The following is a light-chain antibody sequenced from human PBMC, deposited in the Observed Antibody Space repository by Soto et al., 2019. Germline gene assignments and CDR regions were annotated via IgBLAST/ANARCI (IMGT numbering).Light chain of an antibody. J-gene: IGLJ2*01. CDR1: SSDVGGYNY. V-gene: IGLV2-14*01. CDR2: DVS. Sequence: QSALTQPASVSGSPGQSITISCTGTSSDVGGYNYVSWYQQHPGKAPTLMIYDVSNRPSGVSNRFSGSKSGNTASLTISGVQAEDEADYYCSSYTRSSTLYVVFGGGTKLTVL. CDR3: SSYTRSSTLYVV.